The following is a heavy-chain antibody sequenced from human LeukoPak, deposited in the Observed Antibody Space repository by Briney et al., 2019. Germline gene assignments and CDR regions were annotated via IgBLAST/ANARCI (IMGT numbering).Heavy chain of an antibody. CDR2: INPNSGGT. CDR1: GYTFTGYY. V-gene: IGHV1-2*06. J-gene: IGHJ5*02. CDR3: ARPKSSIAVPAA. Sequence: GASVKVSCKASGYTFTGYYMHWVRQAPGQGLEWMGRINPNSGGTNYAQKFQGRVTMTRDTSISTAYMELSRLRSDDTAVYYCARPKSSIAVPAAWGQGTLVTVSS. D-gene: IGHD6-19*01.